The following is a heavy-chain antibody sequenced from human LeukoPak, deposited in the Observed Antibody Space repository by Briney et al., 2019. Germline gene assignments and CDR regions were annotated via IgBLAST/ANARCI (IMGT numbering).Heavy chain of an antibody. CDR1: GFTFTSSA. Sequence: SVKVPCKASGFTFTSSAMQWVRQARGQRLEWIGWIVVGSGNTNYAQKFQERVTITRDMSTSTAYMELSSLRSEDTAVYYCAARVVFGNDSSLEVPYWGQGTLVTVSS. V-gene: IGHV1-58*02. D-gene: IGHD3-22*01. CDR3: AARVVFGNDSSLEVPY. J-gene: IGHJ4*02. CDR2: IVVGSGNT.